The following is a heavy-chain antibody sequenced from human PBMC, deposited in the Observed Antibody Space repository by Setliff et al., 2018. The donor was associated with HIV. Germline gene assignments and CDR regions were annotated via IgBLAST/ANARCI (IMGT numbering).Heavy chain of an antibody. CDR3: ARAVAYCGADCPEDAFDI. CDR1: GGSINSHY. D-gene: IGHD2-21*01. J-gene: IGHJ3*02. V-gene: IGHV4-59*11. Sequence: PSETLSLTCTVSGGSINSHYWNWIRQPPGKGPEWLAYVYYSGSTNYNPSLKSRVTISVDTSKNTFSLRLNSLTAADTAVYYCARAVAYCGADCPEDAFDIWGQGTMVTVSS. CDR2: VYYSGST.